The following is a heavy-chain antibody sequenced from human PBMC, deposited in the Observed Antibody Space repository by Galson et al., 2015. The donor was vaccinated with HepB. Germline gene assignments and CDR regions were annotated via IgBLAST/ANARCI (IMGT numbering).Heavy chain of an antibody. V-gene: IGHV3-64D*06. D-gene: IGHD2-21*02. CDR2: ISSNGGST. J-gene: IGHJ4*02. Sequence: SLRLSCAASGFTFSSYAMHWVRQAPGKGLEYVSAISSNGGSTYYADSVKGRFTISRDNSKNTLYLQMSSLRAEDTAVYYCVKVVTVYYFDYWGQGTLVTVSS. CDR1: GFTFSSYA. CDR3: VKVVTVYYFDY.